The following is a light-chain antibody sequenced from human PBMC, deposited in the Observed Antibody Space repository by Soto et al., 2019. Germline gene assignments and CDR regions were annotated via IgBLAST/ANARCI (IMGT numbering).Light chain of an antibody. CDR3: QHSNNFHFT. J-gene: IGKJ5*01. Sequence: DIRMTQSPSSLSASVEDRVTITCRASQGISTWLAWYQQKPGKAPKLLIYTASRLQSGVPPRFSGSGSGTDFTLTINSLQPEDFATYYCQHSNNFHFTFGQGTRLEIK. CDR1: QGISTW. V-gene: IGKV1-12*01. CDR2: TAS.